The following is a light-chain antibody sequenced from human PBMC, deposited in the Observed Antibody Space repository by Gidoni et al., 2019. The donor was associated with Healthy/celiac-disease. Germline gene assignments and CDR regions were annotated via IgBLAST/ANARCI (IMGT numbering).Light chain of an antibody. Sequence: DVVMTQSPLSLPVTLGQPASISCRSSQSLVYSDGNTYLNWFQQRPGQSPRRLIYKVSNRDSGVPDRFSGIGSGTDFTLKISRVEAEDVGVYYCMQGTHYFGTFGPGTKVDIK. J-gene: IGKJ3*01. CDR3: MQGTHYFGT. CDR1: QSLVYSDGNTY. V-gene: IGKV2-30*01. CDR2: KVS.